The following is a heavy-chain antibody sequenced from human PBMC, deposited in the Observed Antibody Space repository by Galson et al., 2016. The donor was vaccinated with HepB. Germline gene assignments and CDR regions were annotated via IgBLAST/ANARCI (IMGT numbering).Heavy chain of an antibody. Sequence: SLRLSCAASGFTFSRHWMHWVRQVPGKRLVWVSHINSAGNNKNYADSAKGRFTISRDNAKTTLFLRMSSLRAEDTAVYYCARGLGVETNHGIDYWGQGILVTVSS. V-gene: IGHV3-74*01. CDR2: INSAGNNK. J-gene: IGHJ4*02. CDR1: GFTFSRHW. D-gene: IGHD4-23*01. CDR3: ARGLGVETNHGIDY.